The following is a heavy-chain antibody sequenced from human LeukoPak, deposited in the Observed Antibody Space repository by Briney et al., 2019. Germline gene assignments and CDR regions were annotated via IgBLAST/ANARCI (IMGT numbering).Heavy chain of an antibody. CDR2: IYTSGST. J-gene: IGHJ4*02. V-gene: IGHV4-4*07. CDR3: ARDPGSSGYSYYFDY. CDR1: GGSISSYY. Sequence: SETLSLTCTVSGGSISSYYWSWIRQPAGKGLEWIGRIYTSGSTNYNPSLKSRVTMSVDTSKNQFSLKLSSVTAADTTVYYCARDPGSSGYSYYFDYWGQGTLVTVSS. D-gene: IGHD3-22*01.